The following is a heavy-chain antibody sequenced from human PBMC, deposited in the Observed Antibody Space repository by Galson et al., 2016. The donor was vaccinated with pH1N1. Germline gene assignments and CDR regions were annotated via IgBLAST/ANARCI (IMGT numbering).Heavy chain of an antibody. D-gene: IGHD4-23*01. J-gene: IGHJ3*01. CDR3: ATYRGSVVDAFEF. Sequence: TLSLTCAVTGYSISSGYYWGWIRQPPGKGLEWIGSIYHSGSTYYNPSLKSRVTISADTSKNQVSLKLRSVTAADTAVYYCATYRGSVVDAFEFWGQGTQVTVSS. V-gene: IGHV4-38-2*01. CDR2: IYHSGST. CDR1: GYSISSGYY.